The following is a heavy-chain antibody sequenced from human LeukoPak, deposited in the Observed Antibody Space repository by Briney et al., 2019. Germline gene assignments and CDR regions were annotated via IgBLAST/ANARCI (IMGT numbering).Heavy chain of an antibody. CDR3: AKAYCSSTSCPEYFQH. V-gene: IGHV3-23*01. J-gene: IGHJ1*01. CDR1: GFTFSSYA. D-gene: IGHD2-2*01. CDR2: ISGSGGST. Sequence: GGSLRLSCAASGFTFSSYAMSWVRQAPGKGLVWVSAISGSGGSTYYADSVKGRFTISRDNSKNTLYLQMNSLRAEDTAVYYCAKAYCSSTSCPEYFQHWGRGTLVTVSS.